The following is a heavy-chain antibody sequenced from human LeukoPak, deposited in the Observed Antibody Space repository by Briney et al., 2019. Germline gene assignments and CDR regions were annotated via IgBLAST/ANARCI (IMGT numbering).Heavy chain of an antibody. V-gene: IGHV3-21*01. CDR2: ISGSSTYI. J-gene: IGHJ4*02. D-gene: IGHD3-9*01. CDR1: GFTFRSYS. Sequence: AGGSLRLSCVASGFTFRSYSMNWVRQAPGKGLEWVSSISGSSTYIYYADSVKGRFTISRDNANNSLYLQVNSLRADDTAVYYCARDLNYDILTGSLRAYFDYWGQGTRVTVSS. CDR3: ARDLNYDILTGSLRAYFDY.